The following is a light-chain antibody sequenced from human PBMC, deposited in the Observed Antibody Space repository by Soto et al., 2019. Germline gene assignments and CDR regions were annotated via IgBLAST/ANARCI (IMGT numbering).Light chain of an antibody. J-gene: IGKJ2*01. CDR1: QSISSH. CDR2: AAS. Sequence: DIQMTQSPFSLSASVGDRVTITCRASQSISSHLNWYQQKPGKAPKLLIYAASGLQSGVPSRFSGSGSGTDFTLTISSLQPEDFATYYCQQGYSTVLYTFGQGTKLEIK. V-gene: IGKV1-39*01. CDR3: QQGYSTVLYT.